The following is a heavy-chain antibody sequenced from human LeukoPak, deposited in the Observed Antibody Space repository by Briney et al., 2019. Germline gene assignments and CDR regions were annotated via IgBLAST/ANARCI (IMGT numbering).Heavy chain of an antibody. J-gene: IGHJ4*02. D-gene: IGHD4-17*01. CDR2: IKSKTDGGTT. CDR1: GFTFSNAW. V-gene: IGHV3-15*01. CDR3: TTDPTWMTTVLGGY. Sequence: GGSLRLSCAASGFTFSNAWMRWVRQAPGKGLEWVGCIKSKTDGGTTDYAAPVKGRFTISRDDSKNTLYLQMNSLKTEDTAVYYCTTDPTWMTTVLGGYWGQGTLVTVSS.